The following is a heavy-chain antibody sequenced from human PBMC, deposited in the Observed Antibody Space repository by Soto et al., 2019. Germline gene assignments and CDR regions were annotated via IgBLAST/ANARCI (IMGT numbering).Heavy chain of an antibody. D-gene: IGHD6-6*01. CDR3: ARGRPIDC. CDR2: VSGSGSAI. J-gene: IGHJ4*02. Sequence: EVQLVESGGGLVQPGGSLRLSCAASGFSFSSYTLTWVRQAPGKGLEWVSYVSGSGSAIFYADSVRGRFTISRDNAKNSLYLQMNSLRAEDTSVYYCARGRPIDCWGQGTLVTVSS. CDR1: GFSFSSYT. V-gene: IGHV3-48*01.